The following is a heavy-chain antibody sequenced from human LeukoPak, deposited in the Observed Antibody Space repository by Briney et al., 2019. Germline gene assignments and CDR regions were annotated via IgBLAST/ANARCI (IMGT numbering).Heavy chain of an antibody. J-gene: IGHJ4*02. V-gene: IGHV3-7*01. CDR1: GFTFSSYW. Sequence: GGSLRLSCAASGFTFSSYWMSWVRQAPGKGLEWVANIKQDGSEKYYVDSVKGRFTISRDNAKNSLYLQMNSLRAEDTAVYYCAKARTSSRIVVVTATPFNYWGQGTLVTVSS. CDR2: IKQDGSEK. D-gene: IGHD2-21*02. CDR3: AKARTSSRIVVVTATPFNY.